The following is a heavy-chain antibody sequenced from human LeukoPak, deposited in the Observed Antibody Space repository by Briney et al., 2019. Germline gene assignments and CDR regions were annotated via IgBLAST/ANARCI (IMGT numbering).Heavy chain of an antibody. CDR2: INHSGST. CDR3: ARGRASYDFWSGYLF. D-gene: IGHD3-3*01. CDR1: GGPLSGYY. J-gene: IGHJ4*02. Sequence: SETLSLTCAVYGGPLSGYYGSWIRQSPGKGLEWIGEINHSGSTNYNPSLKSRVTISVDTSKNQFSLKLSSVTAADTAVYYCARGRASYDFWSGYLFWGQGTLVTVSS. V-gene: IGHV4-34*01.